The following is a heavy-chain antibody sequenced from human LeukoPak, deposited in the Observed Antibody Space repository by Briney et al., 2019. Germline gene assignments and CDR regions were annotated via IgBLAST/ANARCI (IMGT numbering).Heavy chain of an antibody. CDR1: GFIFSDFS. Sequence: GGSLRLSCTVSGFIFSDFSMSWVRQAPGKGLEWVAKMSEDGNEIFYVDSVKGRFTISRDNTKKSLYLQMNSLRAEDTAVYYCARDITTMVVAVSRLFGDAFDIWGQGTMVTVSS. J-gene: IGHJ3*02. D-gene: IGHD2-15*01. CDR2: MSEDGNEI. V-gene: IGHV3-7*01. CDR3: ARDITTMVVAVSRLFGDAFDI.